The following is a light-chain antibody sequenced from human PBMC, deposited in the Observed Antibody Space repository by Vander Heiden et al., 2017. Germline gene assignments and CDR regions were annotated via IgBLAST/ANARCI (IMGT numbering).Light chain of an antibody. CDR3: QSYDSSLSRV. CDR1: SPNIGAGYD. J-gene: IGLJ2*01. CDR2: GNG. Sequence: QSVLPQPPSAPGPPGQTVTISGTGSSPNIGAGYDVHWYQQLPGTAPKLLIYGNGNRPSGVPDRFSGSKSGTSASRAITGLQAEDEADYYCQSYDSSLSRVFGGGTKLTVL. V-gene: IGLV1-40*01.